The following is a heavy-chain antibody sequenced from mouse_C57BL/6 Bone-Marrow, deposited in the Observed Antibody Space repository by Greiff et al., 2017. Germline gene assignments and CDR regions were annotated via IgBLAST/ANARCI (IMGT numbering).Heavy chain of an antibody. J-gene: IGHJ2*01. CDR3: AISGYDYAFDD. D-gene: IGHD2-4*01. CDR2: IHPNSGST. V-gene: IGHV1-64*01. CDR1: GYTFTSYW. Sequence: QVQLQQPGAELVKPGASVKLSCKASGYTFTSYWMHWVKQRPGQGLEWIGMIHPNSGSTNYNAKFQSKATLTVDKSSSTAYMQLSSLTSEESAVYYCAISGYDYAFDDWGQGTTLTVSS.